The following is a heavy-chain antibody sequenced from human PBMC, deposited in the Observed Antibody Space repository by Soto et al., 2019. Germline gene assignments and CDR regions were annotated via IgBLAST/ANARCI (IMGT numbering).Heavy chain of an antibody. V-gene: IGHV3-23*01. CDR2: INGRGSGS. Sequence: EVQLLESGGDLVQPGGSLRLSCAASGFTFSSYAMVWVRQAPGKGLEWVSGINGRGSGSYYGDSVKGRFTISRDNSKNMVYLQMNSLRVEDTAVYYCATVIWRAVVRYFDYWGQGTLVTVSS. CDR1: GFTFSSYA. D-gene: IGHD6-6*01. CDR3: ATVIWRAVVRYFDY. J-gene: IGHJ4*02.